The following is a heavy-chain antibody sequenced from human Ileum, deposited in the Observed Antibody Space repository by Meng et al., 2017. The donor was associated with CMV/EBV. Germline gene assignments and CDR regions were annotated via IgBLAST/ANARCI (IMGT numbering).Heavy chain of an antibody. CDR2: IYSGGSST. Sequence: GGSLRLSCAASGFTFSSYAMSWVRQAPGKGLEWVSVIYSGGSSTYYADSVKGRHTISRDNSKNTLYLQMDSLTVEDTAVYDCARIGYTSASLDYWGQGALVTVSS. J-gene: IGHJ4*02. CDR1: GFTFSSYA. CDR3: ARIGYTSASLDY. V-gene: IGHV3-23*03. D-gene: IGHD5-18*01.